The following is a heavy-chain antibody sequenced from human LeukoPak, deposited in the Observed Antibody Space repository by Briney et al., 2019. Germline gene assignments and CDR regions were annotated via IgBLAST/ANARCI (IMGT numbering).Heavy chain of an antibody. V-gene: IGHV1-18*01. CDR1: GYTFSSYG. D-gene: IGHD4-17*01. J-gene: IGHJ5*02. Sequence: ASVKVSCKASGYTFSSYGIGWVRQAPGQGLEWMGWISAYNGNTNYAQKLQGRVTMTTDTSTSTAYMELRSLRSDDTAVYYCARDPQVYGDFDNWFDPWGAGTQVTVSS. CDR2: ISAYNGNT. CDR3: ARDPQVYGDFDNWFDP.